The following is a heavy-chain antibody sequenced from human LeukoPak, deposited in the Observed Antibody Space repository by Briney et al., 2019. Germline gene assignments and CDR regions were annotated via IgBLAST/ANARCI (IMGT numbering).Heavy chain of an antibody. D-gene: IGHD1-26*01. Sequence: GGSLRLSCAASGFXFSGYWIHWVRQAPGKGLAWVSVIRSDGSITTYADSVKGRFTISRDTAKNTLYLRMNCLRAEDTAVYYCARDGRSGNFDKWGQGTLVSVSS. J-gene: IGHJ4*02. V-gene: IGHV3-74*01. CDR3: ARDGRSGNFDK. CDR2: IRSDGSIT. CDR1: GFXFSGYW.